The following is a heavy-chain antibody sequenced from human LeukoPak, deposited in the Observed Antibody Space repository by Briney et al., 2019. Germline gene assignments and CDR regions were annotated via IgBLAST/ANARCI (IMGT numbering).Heavy chain of an antibody. Sequence: GGSLRLSCAASGFTFSNAWMNWVRQVPGKGLEWVSGISASGGSTSYADSVRGRFTTSRDNSKNTLYLQMTSLRVEDTAVYFCVSQRDHRVAVAGSFDNWGQGTLISVSP. CDR2: ISASGGST. CDR1: GFTFSNAW. J-gene: IGHJ4*02. V-gene: IGHV3-23*01. D-gene: IGHD6-19*01. CDR3: VSQRDHRVAVAGSFDN.